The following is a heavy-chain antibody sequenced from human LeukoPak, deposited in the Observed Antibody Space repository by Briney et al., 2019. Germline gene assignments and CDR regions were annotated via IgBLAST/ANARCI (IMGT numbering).Heavy chain of an antibody. D-gene: IGHD5-24*01. V-gene: IGHV3-30*04. CDR3: ARLAQFYGMDV. Sequence: GRSLRLSCAASGFTFSSYAMHWVRQAPGKGLEWVAVISYDGSNKYYADSVMGRFTISRDNSKNTLYLQMNSLRAEDTAVYYCARLAQFYGMDVWGKGTTVTVSS. J-gene: IGHJ6*04. CDR1: GFTFSSYA. CDR2: ISYDGSNK.